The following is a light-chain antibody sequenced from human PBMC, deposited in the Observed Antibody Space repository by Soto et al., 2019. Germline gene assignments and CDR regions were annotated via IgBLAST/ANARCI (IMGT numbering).Light chain of an antibody. CDR2: DAS. CDR1: QSVSTR. V-gene: IGKV1-5*02. Sequence: DIQMTQSPSSLSASVGDRVTIICRASQSVSTRLAWYQQKPGKAPKVLIYDASSWAGGVPSRFTGSGSGTEFTLTINSLQPDDFATYYCQQLNSYPFTFGQGTRLEIK. CDR3: QQLNSYPFT. J-gene: IGKJ5*01.